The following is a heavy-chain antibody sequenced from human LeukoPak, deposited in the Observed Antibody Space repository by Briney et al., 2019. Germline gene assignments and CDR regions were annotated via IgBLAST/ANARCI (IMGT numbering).Heavy chain of an antibody. CDR3: AKDSRRTERRYYGMDV. J-gene: IGHJ6*02. V-gene: IGHV3-30*18. D-gene: IGHD1-14*01. CDR2: ISYDGSNK. Sequence: PGGSLRLSCAASGFTFSSYGMHWVRQAPGKGLEWVAVISYDGSNKYYADSVKGRFTISRDNSKNTLYLQMNSLRAEDTAVYYCAKDSRRTERRYYGMDVWGQGTTVTVSS. CDR1: GFTFSSYG.